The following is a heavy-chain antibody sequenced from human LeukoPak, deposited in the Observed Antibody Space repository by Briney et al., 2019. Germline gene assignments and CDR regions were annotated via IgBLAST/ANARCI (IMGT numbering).Heavy chain of an antibody. CDR2: INQEGTEK. CDR1: RLSISFYW. D-gene: IGHD1-14*01. Sequence: GGSLRHSRAASRLSISFYWMRWVRPVPGKGVEWVAKINQEGTEKNYVDSVKGRFTISRDNAKNSVYLQMNSLRDEDTAVYYCARDPGGDDYDMDVWGQGTTVTVSS. CDR3: ARDPGGDDYDMDV. J-gene: IGHJ6*02. V-gene: IGHV3-7*04.